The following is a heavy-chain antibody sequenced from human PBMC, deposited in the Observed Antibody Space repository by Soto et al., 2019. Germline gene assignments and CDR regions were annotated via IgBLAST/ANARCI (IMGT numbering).Heavy chain of an antibody. V-gene: IGHV1-18*01. CDR1: GYTFSNYG. D-gene: IGHD6-19*01. Sequence: QVQLVQSGAEVKKPGASVTVSCKTSGYTFSNYGINWVRQAPGQGLEWMGWISGYNGNTNYAQTVQGRVTMTTDTSTGTVYMERRSLKSDDTAIYYCSRFIMVGGWFDPNYYHGMTSGAKGPRSPSP. J-gene: IGHJ6*02. CDR2: ISGYNGNT. CDR3: SRFIMVGGWFDPNYYHGMTS.